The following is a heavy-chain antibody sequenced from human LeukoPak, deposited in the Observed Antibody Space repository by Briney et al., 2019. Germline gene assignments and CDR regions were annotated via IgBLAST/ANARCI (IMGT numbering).Heavy chain of an antibody. CDR1: GFTFDDYA. J-gene: IGHJ4*02. CDR3: TKGSTGYYYVLDH. V-gene: IGHV3-9*01. D-gene: IGHD3-22*01. CDR2: ISWNSDTI. Sequence: PGGPLRPSCAASGFTFDDYAMHWVRQAPGKGLEWVSGISWNSDTIAYADSVKDRFTISRDNAKNSLYLQLSSLRVEDTALYYCTKGSTGYYYVLDHWGQGTLVSVSS.